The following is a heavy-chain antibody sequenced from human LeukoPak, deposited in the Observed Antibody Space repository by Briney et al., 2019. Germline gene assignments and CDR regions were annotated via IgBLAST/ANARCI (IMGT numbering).Heavy chain of an antibody. Sequence: NSSETLSLTCAVYGGSFSGYYWSWIRQPPGKGLEWIGEINHSGSTNYNPSLKSRVTISVDTSKNQFSLKLSSVTAADTAVYYCARHVNNLGRRYYYYYMDVWGKGTTVTVSS. D-gene: IGHD1-1*01. CDR1: GGSFSGYY. CDR3: ARHVNNLGRRYYYYYMDV. J-gene: IGHJ6*03. V-gene: IGHV4-34*01. CDR2: INHSGST.